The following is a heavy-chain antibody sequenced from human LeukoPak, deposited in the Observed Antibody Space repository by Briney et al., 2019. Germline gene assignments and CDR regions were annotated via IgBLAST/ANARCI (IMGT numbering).Heavy chain of an antibody. J-gene: IGHJ4*02. V-gene: IGHV3-66*02. CDR3: ARDREEEQWPGSFEY. D-gene: IGHD6-19*01. Sequence: GGSLRLSCAASGFTVSSNYMSWVRQAPGKGLEWVSVIYSGGSTYYADSVKDRFTISRDNSKNTLYLQMNSLRAEDTAVYYCARDREEEQWPGSFEYWGQGTLVTVSS. CDR1: GFTVSSNY. CDR2: IYSGGST.